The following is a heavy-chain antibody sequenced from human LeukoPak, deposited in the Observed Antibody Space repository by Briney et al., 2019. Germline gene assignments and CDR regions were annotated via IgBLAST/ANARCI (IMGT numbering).Heavy chain of an antibody. V-gene: IGHV4-39*07. CDR2: IYYIGST. CDR1: GGSISSISYY. CDR3: ARDIYGLFEP. D-gene: IGHD2-2*02. J-gene: IGHJ5*02. Sequence: SETLSLTCTVSGGSISSISYYWGWIRQPPGKGLEWIGSIYYIGSTYYNPSLTSRVSISVDTSKNQFSLKLTSVTRAAPAMYYRARDIYGLFEPWGQGTLVTVSS.